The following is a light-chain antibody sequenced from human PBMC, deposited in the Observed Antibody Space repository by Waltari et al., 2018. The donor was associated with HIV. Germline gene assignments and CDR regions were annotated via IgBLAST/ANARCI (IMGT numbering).Light chain of an antibody. Sequence: EIELTQSPATLSLSPGERAHISCRASQSVSSYLAWYQQKHGPAPRLLIYDASNRATGIPARFSGSGSGTDFTLTISSLEPEDFAVYYCQQRSNWPPWTFGQGTNVEIK. V-gene: IGKV3-11*01. J-gene: IGKJ1*01. CDR3: QQRSNWPPWT. CDR1: QSVSSY. CDR2: DAS.